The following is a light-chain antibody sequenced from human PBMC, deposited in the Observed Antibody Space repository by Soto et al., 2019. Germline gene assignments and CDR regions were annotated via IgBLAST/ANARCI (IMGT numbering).Light chain of an antibody. CDR3: QQSYTTPIN. CDR2: AAS. Sequence: DIQITQSPSSLCASAGDGLSITCRASQSISTYLNWYQQNPGKAPKLLIYAASSLQSGVPSRFSGSGSGTDFTLTISSLQPEDFAAYFCQQSYTTPINFGQGTRLEIK. V-gene: IGKV1-39*01. CDR1: QSISTY. J-gene: IGKJ5*01.